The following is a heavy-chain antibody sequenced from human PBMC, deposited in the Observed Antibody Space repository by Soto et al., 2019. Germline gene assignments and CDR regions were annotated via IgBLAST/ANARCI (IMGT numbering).Heavy chain of an antibody. CDR1: GYTFTSYD. Sequence: QVQLVQSGAEVKKPGASVKVSCKASGYTFTSYDINWVRQATGQGLEWMGWMNPNSGNTGYAQKFQGRVTMTRNTSISTAYLRLGSLRSEDRAWYSGAWELRGFDPWGQGPLFTVPP. CDR3: AWELRGFDP. J-gene: IGHJ5*02. V-gene: IGHV1-8*01. CDR2: MNPNSGNT. D-gene: IGHD1-7*01.